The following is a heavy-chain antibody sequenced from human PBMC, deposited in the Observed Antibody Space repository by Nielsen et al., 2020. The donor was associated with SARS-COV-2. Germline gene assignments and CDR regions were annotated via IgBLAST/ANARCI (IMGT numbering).Heavy chain of an antibody. CDR2: IGAIDGST. CDR3: AKNPSRRDYGADY. V-gene: IGHV3-23*01. D-gene: IGHD4-17*01. Sequence: GGSLRLSCAASGFTFSRHAMSWVRQAPGKGLEWVSSIGAIDGSTNYAESLRGRFTISRDNSKNTLYLQINSLRAEDTAMYYCAKNPSRRDYGADYWGQGTLVTVSS. CDR1: GFTFSRHA. J-gene: IGHJ4*02.